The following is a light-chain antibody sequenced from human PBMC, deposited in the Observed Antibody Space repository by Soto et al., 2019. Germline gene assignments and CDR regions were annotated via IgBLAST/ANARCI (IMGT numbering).Light chain of an antibody. CDR1: QSVSGN. CDR3: QQYNNWPRT. CDR2: GAS. J-gene: IGKJ1*01. Sequence: EIVMTQSPATLSVSPGERATLSCRASQSVSGNLAWYQQKPGQAPRLLIYGASTRATGIPARFSGSGSGAEFTLTISSLQSEDFAVYYCQQYNNWPRTFGQGTKVEIK. V-gene: IGKV3-15*01.